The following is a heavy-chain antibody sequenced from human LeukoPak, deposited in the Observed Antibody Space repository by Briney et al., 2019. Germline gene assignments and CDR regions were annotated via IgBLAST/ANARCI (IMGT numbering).Heavy chain of an antibody. D-gene: IGHD2-15*01. Sequence: PSETLSLTCTVSGGSISISSYYWGWIRQPPGKWRGWIGRIYYSGSSSYHPSFKSRVTISVETPKTQFSLKLTSVTAADTAVYYCVRGVADGFDPWGQGTLVTVSS. J-gene: IGHJ5*02. V-gene: IGHV4-39*07. CDR2: IYYSGSS. CDR1: GGSISISSYY. CDR3: VRGVADGFDP.